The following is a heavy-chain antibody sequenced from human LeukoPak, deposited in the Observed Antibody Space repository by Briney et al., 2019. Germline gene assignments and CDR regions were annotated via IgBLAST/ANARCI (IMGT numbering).Heavy chain of an antibody. J-gene: IGHJ6*02. CDR3: ARDILGDYGIDD. D-gene: IGHD2-21*01. Sequence: GGSLRLSCAASGFTLITYSMHWVRQVPGKGLEWVSRISSSGSSTCYADSVKGRFTISRDNAKNTLYLQMNSMRAEDTAVYYCARDILGDYGIDDWGQGTAVPV. CDR2: ISSSGSST. CDR1: GFTLITYS. V-gene: IGHV3-21*01.